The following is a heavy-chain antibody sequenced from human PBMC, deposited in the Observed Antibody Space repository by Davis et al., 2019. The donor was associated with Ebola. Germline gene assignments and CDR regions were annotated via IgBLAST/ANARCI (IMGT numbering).Heavy chain of an antibody. CDR3: ASLRRTITGMDDAFDI. Sequence: GEFLKISCKDSGNSFTSHWNGWVRQTPGKGLEWMGIIYTGDSDTRYSPSFRGQVIISADKSIKTAFLQWSSLKASDTAMYYCASLRRTITGMDDAFDIWGQGTMVTVSS. CDR1: GNSFTSHW. CDR2: IYTGDSDT. V-gene: IGHV5-51*01. J-gene: IGHJ3*02. D-gene: IGHD2-8*02.